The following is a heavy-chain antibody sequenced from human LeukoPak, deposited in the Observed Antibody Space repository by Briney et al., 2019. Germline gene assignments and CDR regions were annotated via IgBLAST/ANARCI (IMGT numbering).Heavy chain of an antibody. CDR1: GVSISNYY. CDR3: ARGYDIDV. J-gene: IGHJ6*02. V-gene: IGHV4-59*01. CDR2: IYYTGTT. Sequence: SETLSLTCTVSGVSISNYYWSWIRQPPGKALEWIGYIYYTGTTKYNPSLKSRATISLDTSKNQFSLKLTSVTAADTALFFCARGYDIDVWGQGTTVTVSS.